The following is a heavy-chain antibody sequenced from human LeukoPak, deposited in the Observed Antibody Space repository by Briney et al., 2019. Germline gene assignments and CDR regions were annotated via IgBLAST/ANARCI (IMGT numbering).Heavy chain of an antibody. CDR2: IYYSGRT. CDR3: ARVRSSGWGKGFDY. Sequence: SETLSLTCTVSGASISSYYWSWIRQSPGKGLEWIGYIYYSGRTNYNPSLKSRVTISVDTSKNQFPLKLSSVTAADTAMYYCARVRSSGWGKGFDYWGQGTLVTVSS. CDR1: GASISSYY. D-gene: IGHD6-19*01. V-gene: IGHV4-59*01. J-gene: IGHJ4*02.